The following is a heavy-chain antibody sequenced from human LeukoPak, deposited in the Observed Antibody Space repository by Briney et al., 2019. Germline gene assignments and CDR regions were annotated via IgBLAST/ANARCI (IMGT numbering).Heavy chain of an antibody. CDR1: GFTFSSYA. D-gene: IGHD3-10*01. CDR3: AREVYYGSGSSWFDP. Sequence: GGSLRLSCAASGFTFSSYAMHWVRQAPGKGLEWVAVISYDGSNKYYADSVKGRFTISRDNSKNTLYLQMNSLRAEDTAVYYCAREVYYGSGSSWFDPWGQGTLVTVSS. J-gene: IGHJ5*02. V-gene: IGHV3-30-3*01. CDR2: ISYDGSNK.